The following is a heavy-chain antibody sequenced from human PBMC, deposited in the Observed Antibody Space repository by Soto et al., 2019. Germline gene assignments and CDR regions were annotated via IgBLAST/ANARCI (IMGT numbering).Heavy chain of an antibody. CDR1: GFPFSSYG. CDR2: ISYDGSNK. Sequence: QVQLVESGGGVVQPGRSLRLSCAASGFPFSSYGMHWVRQAPGKGLEWVAVISYDGSNKYYADSVKGRFTISRDNSKNTLYLQMNSLRAEDTAVYYCAKDPEIAAAGMDYWGQGTLVTVSS. V-gene: IGHV3-30*18. CDR3: AKDPEIAAAGMDY. D-gene: IGHD6-13*01. J-gene: IGHJ4*02.